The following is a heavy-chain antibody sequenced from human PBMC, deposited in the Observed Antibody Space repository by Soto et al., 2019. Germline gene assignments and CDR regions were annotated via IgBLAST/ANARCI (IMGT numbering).Heavy chain of an antibody. Sequence: SETLSLTCTVSGGSISTTNYYWAWIRQPPGEGLEWIGNIYYSGTTYYNPSLKGRVTISVDTSKNQLSLRLTSVIAADTAVYYCATRLSDSGKFDPWGPGTLVTVSS. CDR2: IYYSGTT. J-gene: IGHJ5*02. D-gene: IGHD3-10*01. CDR3: ATRLSDSGKFDP. V-gene: IGHV4-39*01. CDR1: GGSISTTNYY.